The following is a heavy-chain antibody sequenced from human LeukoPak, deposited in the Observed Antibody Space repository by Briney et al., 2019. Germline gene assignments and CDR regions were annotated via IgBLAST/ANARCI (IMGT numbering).Heavy chain of an antibody. CDR3: ARLLVSAASGAFDI. Sequence: SEPLSLTCTVSTGSISSYYWSWLRQPAGRGLEWRGRMSRSGGSNFNPSLKSRVTISVDSSKRQVSLKLTSVTAADTAVYYCARLLVSAASGAFDIWGQGTIVTVSS. V-gene: IGHV4-4*07. CDR2: MSRSGGS. D-gene: IGHD2-2*01. CDR1: TGSISSYY. J-gene: IGHJ3*02.